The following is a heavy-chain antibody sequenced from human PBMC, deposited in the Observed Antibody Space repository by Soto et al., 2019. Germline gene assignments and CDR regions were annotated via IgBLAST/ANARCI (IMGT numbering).Heavy chain of an antibody. CDR3: ARGHPGIAAAANWFDP. D-gene: IGHD6-13*01. CDR2: IYYSGST. CDR1: GGSISSGDYY. V-gene: IGHV4-30-4*01. J-gene: IGHJ5*02. Sequence: TLALTCTVSGGSISSGDYYWSWIRQPPGKGLEWIGYIYYSGSTYYNPSLKSRVTISVDTSKNQFSLKLSSVTAADTAVYYCARGHPGIAAAANWFDPWGQGTLVTVSS.